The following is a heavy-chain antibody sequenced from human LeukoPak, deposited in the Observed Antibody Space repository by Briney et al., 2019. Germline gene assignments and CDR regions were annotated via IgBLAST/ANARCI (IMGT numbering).Heavy chain of an antibody. CDR1: GFTFSDYY. J-gene: IGHJ4*02. Sequence: GGSLRLSCAASGFTFSDYYMSWLRQAPGKGLEWLSYISGDGGTTYYADSVKGRFTISRDNAKNSLYLQMNSLRAEDTAVYYCAREPRSTVTTPFDYWGQGTLVTVSS. CDR3: AREPRSTVTTPFDY. D-gene: IGHD4-17*01. V-gene: IGHV3-11*01. CDR2: ISGDGGTT.